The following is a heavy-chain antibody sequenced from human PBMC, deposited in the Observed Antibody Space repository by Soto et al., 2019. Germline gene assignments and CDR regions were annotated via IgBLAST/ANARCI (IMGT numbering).Heavy chain of an antibody. CDR1: GFTFSSCS. CDR2: SSGSGGST. J-gene: IGHJ4*02. Sequence: EVRMLESGGGLVQPGGSLRLSCTASGFTFSSCSMSWVRQAPGKGLEWVSSSSGSGGSTFYAGSVKGRFTIFRENSKTTIYLQRNSLRAEDTAVYYCAKSGSSPSYYSQLSDWGPGTLVTVFS. D-gene: IGHD1-26*01. CDR3: AKSGSSPSYYSQLSD. V-gene: IGHV3-23*01.